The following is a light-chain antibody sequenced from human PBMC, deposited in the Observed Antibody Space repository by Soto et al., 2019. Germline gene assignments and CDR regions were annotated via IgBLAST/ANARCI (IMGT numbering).Light chain of an antibody. CDR2: DAS. Sequence: EIVLTQSPVTLSLSPGARATLSCRASQSVSSSYLAWYQQKRGQAPRLLIYDASNRATGIPARFSGSGSGTDFTLTISSLEPEDFAVYYCQQRSNWPITFGQGTRLEIK. CDR1: QSVSSSY. V-gene: IGKV3D-20*02. J-gene: IGKJ5*01. CDR3: QQRSNWPIT.